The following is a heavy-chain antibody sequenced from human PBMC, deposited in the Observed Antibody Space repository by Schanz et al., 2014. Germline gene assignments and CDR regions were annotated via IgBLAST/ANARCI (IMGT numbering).Heavy chain of an antibody. J-gene: IGHJ4*02. V-gene: IGHV3-23*01. D-gene: IGHD3-3*01. CDR3: VRDSFFAFDY. CDR2: ISGSGGST. CDR1: GFTFSSYA. Sequence: ESGGGVVQPGRSLRLSCAASGFTFSSYAMSWVRQAPGKGLEWVSAISGSGGSTYYADSVKGRFTISRDNFKGALYLQMNSLRAEDTAVYYCVRDSFFAFDYWGQGTLVTVSS.